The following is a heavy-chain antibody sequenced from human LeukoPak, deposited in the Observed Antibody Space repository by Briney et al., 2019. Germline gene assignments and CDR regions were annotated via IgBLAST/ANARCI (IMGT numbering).Heavy chain of an antibody. CDR1: GFTFSGYW. V-gene: IGHV3-7*01. CDR3: ARSQPGGRGYFDWFDAKYYFDY. Sequence: GGSLRLSCAASGFTFSGYWMSWVRQAPGKGLEWVANIKQDGSEKYYVDSVKGRFTISRDNAKNSLYLQMNSLRAEDTAVYYCARSQPGGRGYFDWFDAKYYFDYWGQGTLVTVSS. D-gene: IGHD3-9*01. CDR2: IKQDGSEK. J-gene: IGHJ4*02.